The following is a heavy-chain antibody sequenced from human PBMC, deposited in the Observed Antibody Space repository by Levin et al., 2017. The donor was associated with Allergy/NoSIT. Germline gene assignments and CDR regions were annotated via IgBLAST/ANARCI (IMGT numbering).Heavy chain of an antibody. Sequence: GESLKISCAASGFTFSSYGMHWVRQAPGKGLEWVAVISYDGSNKYYADSVKGRFTISRDNSKNTLYLQMNSLRAEDTAVYYCAKDSVAGSSYWGQGTLVTVAS. J-gene: IGHJ4*02. CDR1: GFTFSSYG. CDR3: AKDSVAGSSY. CDR2: ISYDGSNK. D-gene: IGHD6-19*01. V-gene: IGHV3-30*18.